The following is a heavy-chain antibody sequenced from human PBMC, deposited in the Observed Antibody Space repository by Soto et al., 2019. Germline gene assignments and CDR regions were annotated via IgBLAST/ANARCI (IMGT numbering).Heavy chain of an antibody. CDR2: IIPILGIA. Sequence: QVQLVQSGAEVKKPGSSVKVSCKASGGTFSSYTISWVRQAPGQGLEWMGRIIPILGIANYAQKFQGRVTITADKSTSTAYMELSSLRSEDTAVYYCAREDYYGERGLSYYRGQGTLVTDSS. CDR3: AREDYYGERGLSYY. CDR1: GGTFSSYT. D-gene: IGHD3-10*01. J-gene: IGHJ4*02. V-gene: IGHV1-69*02.